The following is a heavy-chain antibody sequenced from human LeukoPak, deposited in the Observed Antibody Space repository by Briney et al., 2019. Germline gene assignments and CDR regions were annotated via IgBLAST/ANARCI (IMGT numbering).Heavy chain of an antibody. Sequence: GASVKVSCKASGFTFTSSAVQWVRQARGQRPEWIGWIVVGSGNTNYAQKFQERVTITRDMSTSTAYMELSSLRSEDTAVYYCAANTELERPEGHGFDPWGQGTLVTVSS. CDR3: AANTELERPEGHGFDP. D-gene: IGHD1-1*01. J-gene: IGHJ5*02. V-gene: IGHV1-58*01. CDR2: IVVGSGNT. CDR1: GFTFTSSA.